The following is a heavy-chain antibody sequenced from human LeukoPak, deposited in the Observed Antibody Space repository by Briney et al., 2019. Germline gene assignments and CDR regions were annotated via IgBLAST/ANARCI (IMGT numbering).Heavy chain of an antibody. D-gene: IGHD1-26*01. CDR2: INHSGST. J-gene: IGHJ4*02. V-gene: IGHV4-34*01. Sequence: PSETLSLTCAVYGGSFSGYWWSWIRQPPGKGLEWIGEINHSGSTNYNPSLKSRVTVSVDTSNNQFSLNLSSVTAADTALYYCARGVGATVFDHWGQGTLVTVSS. CDR3: ARGVGATVFDH. CDR1: GGSFSGYW.